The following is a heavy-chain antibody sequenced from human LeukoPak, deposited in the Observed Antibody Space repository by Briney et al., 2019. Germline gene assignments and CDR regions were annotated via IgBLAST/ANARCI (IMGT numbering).Heavy chain of an antibody. CDR2: ISDSGST. J-gene: IGHJ5*02. Sequence: SETLSLTCTVSGGSIRSYYWSWIRQPPGKRLEWIGYISDSGSTNYNPSLKSRVTISVDTPKSQFSLKLSSVTAADTAVYYCARGRLLEWFDNWGREPWSASPQ. CDR3: ARGRLLEWFDN. D-gene: IGHD3-3*01. CDR1: GGSIRSYY. V-gene: IGHV4-59*01.